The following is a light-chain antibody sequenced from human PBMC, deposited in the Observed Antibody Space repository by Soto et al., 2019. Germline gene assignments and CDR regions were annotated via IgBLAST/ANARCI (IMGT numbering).Light chain of an antibody. V-gene: IGKV1-5*03. J-gene: IGKJ4*01. CDR2: KAS. Sequence: DIQMTQSPSSLSASVGDRVTITCRASQTISSWLAWYQQKPGKAPKLLIYKASTLKSGVPSRFSGSGSGTEFTLTVSSLQPDDFASYYCQQTYSTPLTFGGGTKVDIK. CDR3: QQTYSTPLT. CDR1: QTISSW.